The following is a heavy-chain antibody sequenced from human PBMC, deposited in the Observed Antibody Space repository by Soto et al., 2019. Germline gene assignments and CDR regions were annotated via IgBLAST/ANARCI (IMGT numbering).Heavy chain of an antibody. V-gene: IGHV4-34*01. CDR1: GGSFSGYY. Sequence: LSLSCAVYGGSFSGYYWSWIRQPQGKGLEWIGEINHSGSTNYNPSLKSRVTISVDTPKNQFSLKLSSVTAADTAVYYCARGGGKLLWFGELHYYYGMDVWGQGXTVTVYS. D-gene: IGHD3-10*01. J-gene: IGHJ6*02. CDR3: ARGGGKLLWFGELHYYYGMDV. CDR2: INHSGST.